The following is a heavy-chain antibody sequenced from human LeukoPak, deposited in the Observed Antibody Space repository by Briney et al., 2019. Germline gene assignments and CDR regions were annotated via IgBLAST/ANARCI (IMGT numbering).Heavy chain of an antibody. CDR3: ARRGVRFLEWLGGGDWFDP. V-gene: IGHV1-2*02. Sequence: ASVKVSCKASGYTFTGYYMHWVRQAPGQGLEWMGWINPNSGGTNYAQKFQGRVTMTRDTSISTAYMELSRLRSADTAVYYCARRGVRFLEWLGGGDWFDPWGQGTLVTVSS. D-gene: IGHD3-3*01. CDR1: GYTFTGYY. CDR2: INPNSGGT. J-gene: IGHJ5*02.